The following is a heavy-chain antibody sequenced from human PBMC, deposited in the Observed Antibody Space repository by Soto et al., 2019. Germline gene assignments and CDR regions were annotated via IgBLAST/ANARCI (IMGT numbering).Heavy chain of an antibody. CDR1: GGTFSSYA. J-gene: IGHJ4*02. Sequence: SSLKASCKASGGTFSSYAISWVRQAPGQGLEWMGGIIPIFGTANYAQKFQGRVTITADKSTSTAYMELSSLRSEDTAVYYCASYVLVWGGPMGDDYRGPGPLLSVS. D-gene: IGHD3-16*01. V-gene: IGHV1-69*06. CDR2: IIPIFGTA. CDR3: ASYVLVWGGPMGDDY.